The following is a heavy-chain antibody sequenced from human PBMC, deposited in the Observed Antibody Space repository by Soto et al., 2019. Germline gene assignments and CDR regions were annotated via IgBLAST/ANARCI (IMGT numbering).Heavy chain of an antibody. V-gene: IGHV4-30-4*01. CDR1: GGSISSGDYY. Sequence: PSETLSLTCTVSGGSISSGDYYWSWIRQPPGKGLEWIGYIYYSGSTYYNPSLKSRVTISVDTSKNQFSLKLGSVTTADTAVYYCARVRFLEWLSMPYYFDYWGQGTLVTVSS. D-gene: IGHD3-3*01. CDR2: IYYSGST. CDR3: ARVRFLEWLSMPYYFDY. J-gene: IGHJ4*02.